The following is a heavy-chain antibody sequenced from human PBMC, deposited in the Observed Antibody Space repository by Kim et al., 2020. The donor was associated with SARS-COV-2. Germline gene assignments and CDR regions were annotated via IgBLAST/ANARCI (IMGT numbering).Heavy chain of an antibody. V-gene: IGHV4-39*01. Sequence: YSTPSLQSRVTISVDTSQNQFSLKLNSVTAADTAVYYCARRQYSSSPLDPWGQGTLVTVSS. CDR3: ARRQYSSSPLDP. D-gene: IGHD6-13*01. J-gene: IGHJ5*02.